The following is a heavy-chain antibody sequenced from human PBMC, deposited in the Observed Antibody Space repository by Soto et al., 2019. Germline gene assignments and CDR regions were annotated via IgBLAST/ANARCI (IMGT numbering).Heavy chain of an antibody. J-gene: IGHJ4*02. CDR1: GGSISSYY. V-gene: IGHV4-59*01. D-gene: IGHD2-15*01. CDR2: IYYSGST. Sequence: SETLSLTCTVSGGSISSYYWSWIRQPPGKGLEWIGYIYYSGSTNYNPSLKSRVTISVDTSKNQFSLKLSSVTAADTAVYYCAGRTGYCSGGSCYSVDFFDYWGQGTLVTVSS. CDR3: AGRTGYCSGGSCYSVDFFDY.